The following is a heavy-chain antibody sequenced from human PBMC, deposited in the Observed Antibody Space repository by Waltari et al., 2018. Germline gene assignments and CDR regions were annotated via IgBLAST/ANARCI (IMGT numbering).Heavy chain of an antibody. CDR2: SYPGDSDT. V-gene: IGHV5-51*01. D-gene: IGHD4-4*01. J-gene: IGHJ6*02. CDR1: GYSFTTHW. CDR3: ARRRNYPGAAMDV. Sequence: EVQLVQSGAEVKKPGESLNISCKDSGYSFTTHWIGWVRQMPGKGLEWRGISYPGDSDTSYSPSFQGQVTTSADRSISTAYLQWSSLKASDTAIYYCARRRNYPGAAMDVWGQGTTVTVSS.